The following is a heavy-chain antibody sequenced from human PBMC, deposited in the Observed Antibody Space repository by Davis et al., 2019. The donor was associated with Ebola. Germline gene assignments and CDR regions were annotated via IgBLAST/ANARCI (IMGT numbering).Heavy chain of an antibody. J-gene: IGHJ4*02. CDR3: AKLVNLWRLGNFDY. Sequence: GESLKISCAASGFTFSSYAMHWVRQAPGKGLEWVAVISYDGSNKYYADSVKGRFTISRDNSKNTLYLQMNSLRAEDTAVYYCAKLVNLWRLGNFDYWGQGTLVTVSS. CDR1: GFTFSSYA. D-gene: IGHD2-21*01. V-gene: IGHV3-30-3*02. CDR2: ISYDGSNK.